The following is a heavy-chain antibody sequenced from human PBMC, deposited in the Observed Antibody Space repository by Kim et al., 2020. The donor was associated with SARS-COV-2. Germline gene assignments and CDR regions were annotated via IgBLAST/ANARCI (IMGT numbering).Heavy chain of an antibody. J-gene: IGHJ1*01. V-gene: IGHV3-23*01. Sequence: GGSLRLSCAASGFTFSTFAMIWVRQAPGKGLEWVSVISGSGGHTYYADSVKGRFTISRDNSKNTVYLQMNSLRAEDTAVYYCARRCDGNIWYICFKHWGQGTLVTVAS. CDR2: ISGSGGHT. CDR3: ARRCDGNIWYICFKH. D-gene: IGHD2-2*01. CDR1: GFTFSTFA.